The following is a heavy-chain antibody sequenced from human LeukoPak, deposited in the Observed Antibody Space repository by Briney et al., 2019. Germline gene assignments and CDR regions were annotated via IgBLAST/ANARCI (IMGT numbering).Heavy chain of an antibody. CDR3: RRHGPITPETWRKFGY. V-gene: IGHV4-4*07. J-gene: IGHJ4*02. CDR1: GGSISRYY. CDR2: IYTSGST. D-gene: IGHD3-16*01. Sequence: SETLSLTCTVSGGSISRYYWSWIRQPAGKGLDWIGRIYTSGSTNYNPSLKSRVTRSVDTSKNQFSLKLSSVTAADTAVYYCRRHGPITPETWRKFGYWGQGNLVTVSS.